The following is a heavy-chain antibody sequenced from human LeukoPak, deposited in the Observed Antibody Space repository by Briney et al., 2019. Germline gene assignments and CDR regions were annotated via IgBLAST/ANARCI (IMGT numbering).Heavy chain of an antibody. D-gene: IGHD3-3*01. CDR3: ASIVLFGVVFFDY. V-gene: IGHV4-30-4*08. Sequence: LRLSCAASGFTFSSYAMSWVRQPPGKGLEWIGYIYYSGSTYYNPSLKSRVTISVDTSKNQFSLKLSSVTAADTAVYYCASIVLFGVVFFDYWGQGTLVTVSS. CDR1: GFTFSSYA. J-gene: IGHJ4*02. CDR2: IYYSGST.